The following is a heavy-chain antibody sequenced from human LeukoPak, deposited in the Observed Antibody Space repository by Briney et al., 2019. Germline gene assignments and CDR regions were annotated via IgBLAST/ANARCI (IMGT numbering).Heavy chain of an antibody. CDR1: GYSISSGYY. CDR2: IYYSGST. V-gene: IGHV4-38-2*02. CDR3: ARSNIVVVVAATDGAFDI. D-gene: IGHD2-15*01. J-gene: IGHJ3*02. Sequence: SETLSLTCTVSGYSISSGYYWGWIRQPPGKGLEWIGSIYYSGSTYYNPSLKSRVTISVDTSKNQFSLKLSSVTAADTAVYYCARSNIVVVVAATDGAFDIWGQGTMVTVSS.